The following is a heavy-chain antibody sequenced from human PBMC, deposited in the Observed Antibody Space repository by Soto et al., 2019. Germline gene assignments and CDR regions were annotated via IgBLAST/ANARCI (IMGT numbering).Heavy chain of an antibody. CDR1: GFTFSSYG. CDR2: ISYDGSNK. CDR3: AKDPFYYGSGSYYMGPLGY. Sequence: QVQLVESGGGVVQPGRSLRLSCAASGFTFSSYGMHWVRQAPGKGLEWVAVISYDGSNKYYADSVKGRFTISRDNSKNTLYLQMNSLRAEDTAVYYCAKDPFYYGSGSYYMGPLGYWGQGTLVTVSS. J-gene: IGHJ4*02. D-gene: IGHD3-10*01. V-gene: IGHV3-30*18.